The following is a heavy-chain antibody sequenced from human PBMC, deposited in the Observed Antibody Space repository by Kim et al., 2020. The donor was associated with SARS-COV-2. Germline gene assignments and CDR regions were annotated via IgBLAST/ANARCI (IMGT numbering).Heavy chain of an antibody. Sequence: TSQRAPVKGNFTIPRDNAKNTLYLQRNSLGAEDTAVYYCARATTAGGFDPWGQGTLVTVSS. D-gene: IGHD3-16*01. J-gene: IGHJ5*02. V-gene: IGHV3-74*01. CDR2: T. CDR3: ARATTAGGFDP.